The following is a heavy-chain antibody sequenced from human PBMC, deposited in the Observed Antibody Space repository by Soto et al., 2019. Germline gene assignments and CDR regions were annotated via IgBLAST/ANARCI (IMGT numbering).Heavy chain of an antibody. J-gene: IGHJ4*02. CDR2: IYHSGST. D-gene: IGHD3-22*01. CDR3: ASAQTYYYDSSGYYSDY. Sequence: SETLSLTCAVSGGSISSGYYWAWIRQPPGKGLEWIGYIYHSGSTYYNPSLKSRITISVDRSKNQFSLRLSSVTAADTAVYYCASAQTYYYDSSGYYSDYWGQGTLVTVSS. V-gene: IGHV4-30-2*01. CDR1: GGSISSGYY.